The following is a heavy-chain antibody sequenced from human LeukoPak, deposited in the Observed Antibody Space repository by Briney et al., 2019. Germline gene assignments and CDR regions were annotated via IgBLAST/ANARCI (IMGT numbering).Heavy chain of an antibody. V-gene: IGHV3-21*01. Sequence: TPGGSLRLSCAASGFTFSSYSMNWVRQAPGKGLEWVSSISSSSSYIYYADSVKGRFTISRDNAKNSLYLQMNSLRAEDTAVYYCARLVDPTMVRGVIILYYFDYWGQGTLVTVSS. J-gene: IGHJ4*02. CDR1: GFTFSSYS. CDR2: ISSSSSYI. D-gene: IGHD3-10*01. CDR3: ARLVDPTMVRGVIILYYFDY.